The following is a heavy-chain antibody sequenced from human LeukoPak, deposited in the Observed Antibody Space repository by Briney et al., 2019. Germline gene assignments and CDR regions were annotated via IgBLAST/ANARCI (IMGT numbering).Heavy chain of an antibody. Sequence: GASVKVSCKASGYTFTSYGISWVRQAPGQGLEWMGWINTNTGNPTYAQGFTGRFVFSLDTSVSTAYLQISSLKAEDTAVYYCARDRSLVPNYFDYWGQGTLVTVSS. CDR1: GYTFTSYG. J-gene: IGHJ4*02. CDR3: ARDRSLVPNYFDY. D-gene: IGHD6-13*01. CDR2: INTNTGNP. V-gene: IGHV7-4-1*02.